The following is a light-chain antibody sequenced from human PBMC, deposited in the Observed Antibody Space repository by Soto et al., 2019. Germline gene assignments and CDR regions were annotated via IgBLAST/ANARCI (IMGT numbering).Light chain of an antibody. V-gene: IGLV2-23*02. CDR3: GTWDSSLSAGV. CDR1: SSDIGSYNL. J-gene: IGLJ3*02. CDR2: EVT. Sequence: QSALSQPASVSGSPGQSVTISCTGTSSDIGSYNLVSWYHHRPGQAPKLVIYEVTRRPSVDSNRFSGSKSGNTASLTIAGLQPDDEGDYYCGTWDSSLSAGVFGGGTQLTVL.